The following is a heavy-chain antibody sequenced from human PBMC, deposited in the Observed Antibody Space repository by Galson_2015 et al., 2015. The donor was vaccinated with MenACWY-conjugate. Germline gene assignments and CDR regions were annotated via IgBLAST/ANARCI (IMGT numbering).Heavy chain of an antibody. CDR1: NGSLRGDS. D-gene: IGHD5-18*01. V-gene: IGHV4-34*01. CDR2: INHVGDT. J-gene: IGHJ1*01. Sequence: SETLSLTCDVHNGSLRGDSWSWIRQPPGKGLEWIGEINHVGDTDYNPSLRGRLTLSVDTSTNQVSMRLTSVTAADTALYFCARLEDWGYSYGYHDWWGQGTLVTVSS. CDR3: ARLEDWGYSYGYHDW.